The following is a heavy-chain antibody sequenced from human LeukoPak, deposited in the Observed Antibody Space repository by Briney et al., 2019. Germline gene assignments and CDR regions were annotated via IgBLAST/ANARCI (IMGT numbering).Heavy chain of an antibody. V-gene: IGHV4-34*01. CDR2: INHSGST. CDR1: GGSFSGYY. D-gene: IGHD3-3*01. CDR3: ARVGRTIFGVYYYYYYMGV. J-gene: IGHJ6*03. Sequence: PSETLSLTCAVYGGSFSGYYWSWIRQPPGKGLEWIGEINHSGSTNYNPSLKSRVTISVDTSKNQFSLKLSSVTAADTAVYYCARVGRTIFGVYYYYYYMGVWGKGTTVTVSS.